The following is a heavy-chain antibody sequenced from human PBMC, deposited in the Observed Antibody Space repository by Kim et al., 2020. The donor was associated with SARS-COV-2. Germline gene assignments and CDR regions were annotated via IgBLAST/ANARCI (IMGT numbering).Heavy chain of an antibody. CDR2: TYYRSKWYY. CDR1: GDSVSSNSGA. CDR3: ATHYFDY. Sequence: SQTLSLTCAISGDSVSSNSGAWNWIRQSPSGGLEWLGRTYYRSKWYYDYAVSVKSRMTINPDTSTNQFSLQLNSVTPEDTAFYFCATHYFDYWGQGILVTVSS. J-gene: IGHJ4*02. V-gene: IGHV6-1*01.